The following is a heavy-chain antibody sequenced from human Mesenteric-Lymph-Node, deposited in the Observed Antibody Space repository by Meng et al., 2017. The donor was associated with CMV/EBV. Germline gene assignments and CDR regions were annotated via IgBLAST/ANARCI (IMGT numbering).Heavy chain of an antibody. CDR1: GFSVSSNY. CDR3: AKALGYGEVQSMTDH. J-gene: IGHJ4*02. D-gene: IGHD3-16*01. V-gene: IGHV3-66*02. CDR2: IYTSGNT. Sequence: GGSLRLSCAASGFSVSSNYMSWVRQAPGKGLEWVSIIYTSGNTYDADSVKGRFTISRDNSKNTIYLQMNSLRAEDTAVYYCAKALGYGEVQSMTDHWGQGTLVTVSS.